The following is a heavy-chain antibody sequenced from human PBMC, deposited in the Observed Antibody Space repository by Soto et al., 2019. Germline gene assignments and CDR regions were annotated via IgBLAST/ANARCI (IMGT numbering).Heavy chain of an antibody. CDR3: ARGLSIAVVSKPFDY. Sequence: QVQLQQWGAGLLKPSETLSLTCAVYGGSFSGYYWSWIRQPPGKGLEWIGEINHSGSTNYNPSLKSRVTISVDTSKNQFSLKLSSVTAADTAVYYCARGLSIAVVSKPFDYWGQGTLVTVSS. CDR1: GGSFSGYY. D-gene: IGHD6-19*01. J-gene: IGHJ4*02. V-gene: IGHV4-34*01. CDR2: INHSGST.